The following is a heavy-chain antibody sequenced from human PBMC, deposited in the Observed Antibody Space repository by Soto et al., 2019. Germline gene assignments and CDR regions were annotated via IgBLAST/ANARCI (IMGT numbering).Heavy chain of an antibody. J-gene: IGHJ4*02. CDR1: GGSFSGYY. CDR2: ITHSGST. V-gene: IGHV4-34*01. CDR3: ARSSVRGWSY. Sequence: SETLSLSCAVYGGSFSGYYWTWIRQPPGKGLEWIGEITHSGSTNYNPSLKSRVTISVDTSKNQFSLNLNSVTAADTAVYYCARSSVRGWSYWGQGTLVTVSS. D-gene: IGHD3-10*02.